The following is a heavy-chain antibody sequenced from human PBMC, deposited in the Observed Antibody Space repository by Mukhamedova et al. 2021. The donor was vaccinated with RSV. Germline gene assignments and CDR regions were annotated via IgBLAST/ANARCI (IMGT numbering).Heavy chain of an antibody. V-gene: IGHV1-46*01. Sequence: GIINPSDGSTSYAKKFKGRVTMTRATSTSTVYMELRGLRSEATAVNYCARVALYAFDIWGQGTMVTVSS. CDR3: ARVALYAFDI. CDR2: INPSDGST. J-gene: IGHJ3*02.